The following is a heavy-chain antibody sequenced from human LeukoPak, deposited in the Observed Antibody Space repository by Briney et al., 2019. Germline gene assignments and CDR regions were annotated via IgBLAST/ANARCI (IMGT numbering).Heavy chain of an antibody. CDR2: TYYRSKWYN. D-gene: IGHD2-15*01. J-gene: IGHJ6*02. Sequence: SQTLSLTCAISGDSVSSTSAVWNWIRQSPSRGLEWLGRTYYRSKWYNDYAVSVKSRITINPDTSKNQFSLQLNSVTPEDTAVYYCARSGSCSARSCFYYGMDVWGRGTTVTVSS. CDR3: ARSGSCSARSCFYYGMDV. CDR1: GDSVSSTSAV. V-gene: IGHV6-1*01.